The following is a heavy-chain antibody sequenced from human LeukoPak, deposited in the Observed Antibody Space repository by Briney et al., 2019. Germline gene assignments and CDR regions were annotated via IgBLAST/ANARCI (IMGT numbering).Heavy chain of an antibody. J-gene: IGHJ4*02. CDR1: GFTVSSNY. Sequence: GGSLRLSCAASGFTVSSNYMSWVRQAPGKGLEWVSVIYSGGSTYYADSMKGRFTISRDNSKNTLYLQMNSLRAEDTAVYYCARVYCSGGSCLFDYWGQGTLVTVSS. CDR2: IYSGGST. CDR3: ARVYCSGGSCLFDY. V-gene: IGHV3-53*01. D-gene: IGHD2-15*01.